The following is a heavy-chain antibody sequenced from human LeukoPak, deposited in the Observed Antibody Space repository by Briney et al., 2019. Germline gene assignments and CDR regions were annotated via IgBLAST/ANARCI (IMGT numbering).Heavy chain of an antibody. CDR2: IGLSGSPL. J-gene: IGHJ4*02. D-gene: IGHD2-15*01. Sequence: PGGSLRLSCAVSGFPFSRFYMSWIRQAPGKGLEWISYIGLSGSPLDYADSVKGRFTISRDNAKNSLYLDMNSLRAEDTAVYYCAKKDVCSGSFSCWGQGTLVTVSS. CDR3: AKKDVCSGSFSC. CDR1: GFPFSRFY. V-gene: IGHV3-11*04.